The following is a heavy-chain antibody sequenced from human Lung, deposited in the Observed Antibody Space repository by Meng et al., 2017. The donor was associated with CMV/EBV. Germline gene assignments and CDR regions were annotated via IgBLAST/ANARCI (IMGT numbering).Heavy chain of an antibody. Sequence: HVWLQGPGPGLVKPSGTLSRTCAFPGASIRGSNWWSWVRQPPGKGLEWIGEIYHSGSTNYNPSLKSRVTISVDKSKNQFSLKLSSVTAADTAVYYCASFPPPGKQWLVTDYWGQGTLVTVSS. V-gene: IGHV4-4*02. CDR1: GASIRGSNW. CDR3: ASFPPPGKQWLVTDY. D-gene: IGHD6-19*01. J-gene: IGHJ4*02. CDR2: IYHSGST.